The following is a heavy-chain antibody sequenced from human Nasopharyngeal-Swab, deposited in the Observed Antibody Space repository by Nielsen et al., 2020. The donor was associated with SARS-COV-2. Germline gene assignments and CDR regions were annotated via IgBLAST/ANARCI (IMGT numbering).Heavy chain of an antibody. CDR2: IKSKTDGGTT. CDR1: GFTFSNAW. J-gene: IGHJ4*02. Sequence: GGSLRLSCAASGFTFSNAWMSWVRHAPGKGLEWVGRIKSKTDGGTTDYAAPVKGRFTISRDDSKNTLYLQMNSLKTEDTAVYYCTTVGQYYYDSSGYNQISYYFDYWGQGTLVTVSS. CDR3: TTVGQYYYDSSGYNQISYYFDY. D-gene: IGHD3-22*01. V-gene: IGHV3-15*01.